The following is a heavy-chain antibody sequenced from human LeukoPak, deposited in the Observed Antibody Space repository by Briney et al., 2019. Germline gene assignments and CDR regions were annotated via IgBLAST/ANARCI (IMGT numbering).Heavy chain of an antibody. CDR1: GFTFSSYA. CDR2: ISYDGSNK. D-gene: IGHD1-26*01. Sequence: GGSLRLSCAASGFTFSSYAMSWVRQAPGKGLEWVAVISYDGSNKYYADSVKGRFTISRDNSKNTLYLQMNSLRAEDTAVYYCARPHSSGFSGSYAGVDYWGQGTLVTVSS. J-gene: IGHJ4*02. V-gene: IGHV3-30-3*01. CDR3: ARPHSSGFSGSYAGVDY.